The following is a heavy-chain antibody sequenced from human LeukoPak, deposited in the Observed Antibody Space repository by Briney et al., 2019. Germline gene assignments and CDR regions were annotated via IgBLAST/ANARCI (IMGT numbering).Heavy chain of an antibody. CDR2: ISSSSSYI. J-gene: IGHJ4*02. CDR3: ASSEYSSGWGPN. CDR1: GFTFSSYS. V-gene: IGHV3-21*01. D-gene: IGHD6-19*01. Sequence: GGSLRLSCAASGFTFSSYSMNWVRQAPEKGLEWVSSISSSSSYIYYADSVKGRFTISRDNAKNSLYLQMNSLRAEDTAVYYCASSEYSSGWGPNWGQGTLVTVSS.